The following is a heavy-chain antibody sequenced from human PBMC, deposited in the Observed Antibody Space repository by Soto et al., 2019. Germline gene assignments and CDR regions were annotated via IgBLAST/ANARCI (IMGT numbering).Heavy chain of an antibody. V-gene: IGHV1-69*13. Sequence: SVKVSCKASGGTFSSYAISWVRQAPGQGLEWMGGIIPIFGTANYAQKFQGRVTITADESTSTAYMELSSLRSEDTAVYYCARGRIAAAATPLYDYWGQGTLVTVS. CDR1: GGTFSSYA. D-gene: IGHD6-13*01. J-gene: IGHJ4*02. CDR2: IIPIFGTA. CDR3: ARGRIAAAATPLYDY.